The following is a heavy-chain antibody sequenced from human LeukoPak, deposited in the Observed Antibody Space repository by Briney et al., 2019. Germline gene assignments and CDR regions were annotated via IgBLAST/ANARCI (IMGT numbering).Heavy chain of an antibody. CDR3: ARAKTWYYYEGLDY. Sequence: SETLSLTCTVSGGSISTSNYYWGWIRQPPGKGLEWIGSIYYSGSTYYNPSLKSRVTIPVDTSKNQFSLKLSSVTAADTAVYYCARAKTWYYYEGLDYWGQGTLVTVSS. D-gene: IGHD3-22*01. CDR2: IYYSGST. J-gene: IGHJ4*02. V-gene: IGHV4-39*07. CDR1: GGSISTSNYY.